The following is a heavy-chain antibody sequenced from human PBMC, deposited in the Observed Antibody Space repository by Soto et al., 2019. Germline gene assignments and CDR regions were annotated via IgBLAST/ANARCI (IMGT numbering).Heavy chain of an antibody. CDR2: IKTDGTAT. D-gene: IGHD3-10*01. V-gene: IGHV3-74*03. Sequence: GGSLRLSCVASGFTFSSYWMHWVRQDPGKGLVWVSSIKTDGTATQYADSVKGRFTVSRDNAKNTLYLQMNSLRAEDTAVYYCAKDLSRGQCAYWGQGTLVTVSS. CDR1: GFTFSSYW. CDR3: AKDLSRGQCAY. J-gene: IGHJ4*02.